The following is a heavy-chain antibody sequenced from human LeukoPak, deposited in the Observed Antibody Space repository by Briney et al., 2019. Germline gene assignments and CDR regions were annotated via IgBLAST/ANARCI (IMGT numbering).Heavy chain of an antibody. D-gene: IGHD1-26*01. CDR1: GYTFTGYY. J-gene: IGHJ4*02. CDR3: AKDLGSGSYQPSDY. Sequence: GASVKVSCKTSGYTFTGYYVHWVRQAPGQGLEWMGWIDPNSGGTNYAQRFQGRVTMTRDTSISTVYMELSSLRSDDTAVYYCAKDLGSGSYQPSDYWGQGTLVTVSS. CDR2: IDPNSGGT. V-gene: IGHV1-2*02.